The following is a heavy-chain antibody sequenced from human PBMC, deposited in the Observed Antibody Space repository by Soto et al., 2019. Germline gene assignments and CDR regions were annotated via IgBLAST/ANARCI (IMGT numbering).Heavy chain of an antibody. Sequence: EVQLSESGGDLVQPGGSLRLSCAASGFTFNTYAMNWVHQAPGKGLEWVSAISGSAVSAYYAASVKGRFTISRDNSRNTVYLQMNSLRDEDTAVYYCAKDVSYSTTWYWAFDYWGQGTRVTVSS. V-gene: IGHV3-23*01. CDR2: ISGSAVSA. CDR3: AKDVSYSTTWYWAFDY. D-gene: IGHD2-2*01. J-gene: IGHJ4*02. CDR1: GFTFNTYA.